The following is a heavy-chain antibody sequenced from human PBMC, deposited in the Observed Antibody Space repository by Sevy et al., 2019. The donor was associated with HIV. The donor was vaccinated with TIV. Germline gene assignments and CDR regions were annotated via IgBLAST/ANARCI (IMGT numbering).Heavy chain of an antibody. CDR2: INHSGST. CDR1: GGSFSGYY. Sequence: SETLSLTCAVYGGSFSGYYWNWIRQPPGKGLEWIGEINHSGSTHYNPSLKSRITISVDTSNNQFSLRLNSVTAADTAVYYCARAPPVVVVPGAPSWFDPWGQGTLVTVSS. J-gene: IGHJ5*02. D-gene: IGHD2-2*01. V-gene: IGHV4-34*01. CDR3: ARAPPVVVVPGAPSWFDP.